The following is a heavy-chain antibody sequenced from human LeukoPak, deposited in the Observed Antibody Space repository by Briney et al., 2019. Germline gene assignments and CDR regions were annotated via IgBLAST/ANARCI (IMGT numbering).Heavy chain of an antibody. Sequence: GGSLRLSCAASGFTFSSYAMSWVRQAPGKGLEWVSAISGSGGSTCYADSVKGRFTISRDNSKNTLYLQMNSLRAEDTAVYYCAKAPVFGGVVAKYYFDYWGQGTLVTVSS. CDR2: ISGSGGST. CDR1: GFTFSSYA. CDR3: AKAPVFGGVVAKYYFDY. V-gene: IGHV3-23*01. D-gene: IGHD2-15*01. J-gene: IGHJ4*02.